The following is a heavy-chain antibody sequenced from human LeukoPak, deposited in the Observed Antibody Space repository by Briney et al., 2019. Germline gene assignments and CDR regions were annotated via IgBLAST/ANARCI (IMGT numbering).Heavy chain of an antibody. CDR3: ATDSPWKSDHFDI. CDR2: IKRDGSKK. CDR1: GYSFSSNYW. Sequence: GGSLRLSCVGAGYSFSSNYWLALLRQAPGKGLEWVANIKRDGSKKYYVDSVKGRFTISRDNAKYSLSPEMNSLRVEDTALYYCATDSPWKSDHFDIWGQGTMVTVSS. V-gene: IGHV3-7*01. D-gene: IGHD1-1*01. J-gene: IGHJ3*02.